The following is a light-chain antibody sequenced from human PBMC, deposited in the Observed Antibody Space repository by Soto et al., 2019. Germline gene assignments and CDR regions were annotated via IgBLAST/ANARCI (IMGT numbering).Light chain of an antibody. J-gene: IGKJ4*01. CDR1: QSVSTF. Sequence: EVVLTQSPATLSMSPGERVTLSCRASQSVSTFVAWYQHKPGQAPRPVIYDTFKRAPGVPDRFSGGGSGTDFSLTISSLEPEDFAVYYCQQYNNWPPSFGGGTKVEIK. CDR3: QQYNNWPPS. CDR2: DTF. V-gene: IGKV3-11*01.